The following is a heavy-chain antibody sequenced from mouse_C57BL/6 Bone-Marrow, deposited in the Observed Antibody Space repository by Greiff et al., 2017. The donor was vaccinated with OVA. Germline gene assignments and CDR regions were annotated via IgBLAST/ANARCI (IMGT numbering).Heavy chain of an antibody. D-gene: IGHD1-1*01. CDR3: ARTTVVPWYFDV. Sequence: EVKLQQSGPELVKPGASVKISCKASGYTFTDYYMNWVKQSHGKSLEWIGDINPNNGGTSYNQKFKGKATLTVDKSSSTAYMELRSLTSEDSAVYYCARTTVVPWYFDVWGTGTTVTVSS. J-gene: IGHJ1*03. V-gene: IGHV1-26*01. CDR2: INPNNGGT. CDR1: GYTFTDYY.